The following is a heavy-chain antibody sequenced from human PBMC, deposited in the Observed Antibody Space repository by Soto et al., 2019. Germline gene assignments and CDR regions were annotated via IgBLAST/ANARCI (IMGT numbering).Heavy chain of an antibody. Sequence: SETLSLTCAVYGGSFSGYYWSWIRQPPGKGLEWIGEINHSGSTNYNPSLKSRVTISVDTSKNQFSLKLSSVTAADTAVYYCARGYFDWFYYFDYWGQGTLVTVSS. D-gene: IGHD3-9*01. CDR2: INHSGST. CDR1: GGSFSGYY. CDR3: ARGYFDWFYYFDY. J-gene: IGHJ4*02. V-gene: IGHV4-34*01.